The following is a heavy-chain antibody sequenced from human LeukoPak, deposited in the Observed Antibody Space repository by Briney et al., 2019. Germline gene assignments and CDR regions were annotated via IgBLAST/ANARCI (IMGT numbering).Heavy chain of an antibody. J-gene: IGHJ4*02. D-gene: IGHD3-9*01. CDR3: ARFSNNYDILTGYPMYYFDY. Sequence: SETLSLTCTVSGGSISTYYWSWIRQPPGKGLEWIAYIYYSGSTNYNPSLKSRVTILVDTSKNQFSLKLSSVTAADTAVYYCARFSNNYDILTGYPMYYFDYWGQGTLVTVSS. V-gene: IGHV4-59*01. CDR1: GGSISTYY. CDR2: IYYSGST.